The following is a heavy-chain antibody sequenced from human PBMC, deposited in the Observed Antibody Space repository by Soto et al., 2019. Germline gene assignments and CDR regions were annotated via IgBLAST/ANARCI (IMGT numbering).Heavy chain of an antibody. CDR3: ARDASDSSGYGIDY. J-gene: IGHJ4*02. D-gene: IGHD3-22*01. V-gene: IGHV4-31*03. CDR2: IYYSGST. Sequence: SATLSLSCTVSGGSISSGGYYWSWIRQHPWKGLEWIGYIYYSGSTYYNPSLKSRVTISVDTSKNQFSLKLSSVTAADAAVYYCARDASDSSGYGIDYWGQGTLVTVS. CDR1: GGSISSGGYY.